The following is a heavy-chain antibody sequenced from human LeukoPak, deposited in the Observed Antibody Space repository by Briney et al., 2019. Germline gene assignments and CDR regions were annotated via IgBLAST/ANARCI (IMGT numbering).Heavy chain of an antibody. CDR1: GFTFSSYE. CDR2: IYSSGGNI. CDR3: AREGADGYNVGFDY. V-gene: IGHV3-48*03. J-gene: IGHJ4*02. D-gene: IGHD5-24*01. Sequence: GGSLRLSCAASGFTFSSYEMNWVRQAPGKGLEWVSYIYSSGGNIYYADSVKGRFTISRDNAKNSLYLQMNSLRVEDTAVYYCAREGADGYNVGFDYWGQGTLVTVSP.